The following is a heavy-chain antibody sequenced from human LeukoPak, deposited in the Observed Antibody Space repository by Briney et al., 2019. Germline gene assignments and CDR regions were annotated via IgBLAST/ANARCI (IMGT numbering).Heavy chain of an antibody. CDR2: IWYDGSNK. CDR3: AKGLRYYSIDY. V-gene: IGHV3-33*06. D-gene: IGHD3-16*01. Sequence: GRSLRLSXAASGFTFSSYGMHWVCQAPGEGLEWVAVIWYDGSNKYYADSVKGRFTISRDNSKNTLYLQMNSLRAEDTAVYYYAKGLRYYSIDYWGQGTLVTVSS. J-gene: IGHJ4*02. CDR1: GFTFSSYG.